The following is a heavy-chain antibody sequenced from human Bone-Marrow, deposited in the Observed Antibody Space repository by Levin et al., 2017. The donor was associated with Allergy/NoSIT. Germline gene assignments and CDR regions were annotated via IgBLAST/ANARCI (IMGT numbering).Heavy chain of an antibody. V-gene: IGHV4-4*07. CDR1: GGSISGYY. J-gene: IGHJ3*01. CDR3: ARDYDRAAFDV. D-gene: IGHD3-22*01. Sequence: SQTLSLTCTVSGGSISGYYWSWIRQPAGEGLEWIGRIYSTGRSNYNPSLKSRLTMSVDTSKNQFSLTLRSLTAADTAIYYCARDYDRAAFDVWGQGAMVTVSS. CDR2: IYSTGRS.